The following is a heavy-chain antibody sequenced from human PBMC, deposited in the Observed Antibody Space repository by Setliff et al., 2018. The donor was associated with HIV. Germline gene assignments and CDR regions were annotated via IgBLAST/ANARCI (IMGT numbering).Heavy chain of an antibody. Sequence: SETLSLTCTVAFGSVTNYYWNWIRQPPGKGLEWLGYIYHTGSTKYNPSLKSRVTISADTSKNQFSLKLRSVTAADTAVYYCAGVLSSGYYDGPWGQGTLVTVSS. CDR2: IYHTGST. D-gene: IGHD3-22*01. CDR1: FGSVTNYY. J-gene: IGHJ5*02. V-gene: IGHV4-59*02. CDR3: AGVLSSGYYDGP.